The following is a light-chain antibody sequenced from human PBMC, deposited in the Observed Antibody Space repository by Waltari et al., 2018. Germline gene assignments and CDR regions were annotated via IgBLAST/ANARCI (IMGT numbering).Light chain of an antibody. CDR2: AAS. Sequence: DIQMTQSPSTVSASLGDRVTITCRASQNLNTFLSWYQQKPRAVPNLLIYAASTLERGVPSRFSGSGSGTHFTLTISGLQPDDFATYYCQQYYDYPINFGQGTRL. CDR3: QQYYDYPIN. V-gene: IGKV1-5*01. J-gene: IGKJ5*01. CDR1: QNLNTF.